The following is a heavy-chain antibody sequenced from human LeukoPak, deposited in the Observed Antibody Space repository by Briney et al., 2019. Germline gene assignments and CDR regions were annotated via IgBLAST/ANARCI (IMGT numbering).Heavy chain of an antibody. CDR3: ARVDGYKPDY. CDR2: IYYSGST. CDR1: GGSISSGGYY. J-gene: IGHJ4*02. V-gene: IGHV4-31*03. Sequence: SETLSLTCTVSGGSISSGGYYWSWIRQHPGKGLEWIGYIYYSGSTYYNPSLKSRVTIAVDTSKNQFSLKLSSVTAADTAVYYCARVDGYKPDYWGQGTLVTVSS. D-gene: IGHD5-24*01.